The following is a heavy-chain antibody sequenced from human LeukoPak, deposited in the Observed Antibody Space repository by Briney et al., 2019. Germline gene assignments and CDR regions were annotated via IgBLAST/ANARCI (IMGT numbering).Heavy chain of an antibody. CDR1: GFTFSSYG. CDR2: ISGSGGST. D-gene: IGHD1-26*01. Sequence: GSLSLSCAASGFTFSSYGMSWVRQAPGKGLEWVSSISGSGGSTYYVDSVKGRFTISRDNAKNSLYLQMNSLRAEDTALYYCARKGLGGELGGFDCWGQGTLVTVSS. V-gene: IGHV3-23*01. CDR3: ARKGLGGELGGFDC. J-gene: IGHJ4*02.